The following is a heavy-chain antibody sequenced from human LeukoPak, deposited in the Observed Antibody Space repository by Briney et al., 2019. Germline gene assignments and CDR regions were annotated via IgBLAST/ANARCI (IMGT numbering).Heavy chain of an antibody. J-gene: IGHJ6*02. V-gene: IGHV1-69*01. Sequence: PIFSTANYAQKFQGRVTITADESTSTAYMELRSLRSDDTAVYYCARDTIFGVVIYYYYGMDVWGQGTTVTVSS. CDR2: PIFSTA. CDR3: ARDTIFGVVIYYYYGMDV. D-gene: IGHD3-3*01.